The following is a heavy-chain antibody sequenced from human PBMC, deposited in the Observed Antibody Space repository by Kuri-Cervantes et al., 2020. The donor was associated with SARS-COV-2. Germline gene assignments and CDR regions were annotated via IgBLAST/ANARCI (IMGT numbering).Heavy chain of an antibody. V-gene: IGHV3-30*02. CDR1: GFTFSSYG. J-gene: IGHJ4*02. CDR3: ARDKDGIEEFDY. Sequence: GGSLRLSCAASGFTFSSYGMHWVRQAPGKGLEWVAFTRYDGSNKYYADSVKGRFTISRDNSKITLYLQMNSLRADDTALYYCARDKDGIEEFDYWGQGTLVTVSS. D-gene: IGHD5-24*01. CDR2: TRYDGSNK.